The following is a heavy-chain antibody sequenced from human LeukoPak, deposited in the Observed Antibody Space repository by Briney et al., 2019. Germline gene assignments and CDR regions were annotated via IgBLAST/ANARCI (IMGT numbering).Heavy chain of an antibody. Sequence: PGGSLRLSCAASGLPFSNHAMSGGRQPPGKGREWVSAISNGNTYYAASVRGRFTISRDDSKNMVYLQMNSLRVEDTARYYCVREAGYCASVCLKSNWFDPWGQGTLVTVSS. D-gene: IGHD2-21*02. CDR2: ISNGNT. J-gene: IGHJ5*02. V-gene: IGHV3-23*01. CDR1: GLPFSNHA. CDR3: VREAGYCASVCLKSNWFDP.